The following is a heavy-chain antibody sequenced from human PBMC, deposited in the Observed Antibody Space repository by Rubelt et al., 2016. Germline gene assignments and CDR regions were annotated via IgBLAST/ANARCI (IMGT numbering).Heavy chain of an antibody. D-gene: IGHD6-13*01. CDR2: IYNSGST. CDR3: ARDRGSSSWYGVDY. J-gene: IGHJ4*02. V-gene: IGHV4-4*07. CDR1: GGSISSYY. Sequence: QVQLQESGPGLVKPSETLSLTCTVSGGSISSYYWSWIRQPAGKGLEWIGRIYNSGSTNYNPSLKSRVTMSLDTSKNQLSLKLSSVPAADTAVYHCARDRGSSSWYGVDYWGQGTLVTVSS.